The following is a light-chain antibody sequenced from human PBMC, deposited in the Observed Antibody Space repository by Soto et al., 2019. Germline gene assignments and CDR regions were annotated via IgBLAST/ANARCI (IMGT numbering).Light chain of an antibody. CDR1: QSVSSSY. CDR2: GAS. V-gene: IGKV3-20*01. CDR3: HQNDSSPLT. Sequence: EIVLTQSPGTLSLSPGERATLSCRASQSVSSSYLAWYQQKPGQAPRLLIYGASSRATGIPDRFSGSGSGTHFTVTISRLEPEDFTVYYCHQNDSSPLTFGGGTKVEIK. J-gene: IGKJ4*01.